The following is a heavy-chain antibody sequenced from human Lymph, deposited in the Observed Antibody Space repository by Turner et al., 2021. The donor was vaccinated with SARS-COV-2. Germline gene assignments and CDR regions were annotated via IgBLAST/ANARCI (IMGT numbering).Heavy chain of an antibody. Sequence: EVQLVETGGGLIQPGGSLCLSCAASGIIVSRNYMNWVRQAAGKGLEWVSVIYSGDTTYYADSVKGRFTISRDNSKNTLYLQMNSLRVEDTAVYYCARDLGTYGMDVWGQGTTVTVSS. J-gene: IGHJ6*02. D-gene: IGHD6-13*01. CDR1: GIIVSRNY. CDR3: ARDLGTYGMDV. V-gene: IGHV3-53*02. CDR2: IYSGDTT.